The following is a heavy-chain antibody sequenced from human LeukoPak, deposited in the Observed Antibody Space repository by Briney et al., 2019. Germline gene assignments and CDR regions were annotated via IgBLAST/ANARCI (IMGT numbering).Heavy chain of an antibody. CDR3: ARDRSYVGFDY. CDR1: GFTFSSYA. Sequence: NPGGSPRLSCAASGFTFSSYAMSWVRQAPGKGLEWVSSISTSSNIYYADSVKGRFTVSRDNAKNSVYLQTNSLRAEDTAVYYCARDRSYVGFDYWGQGTLVTVSS. D-gene: IGHD4-23*01. J-gene: IGHJ4*02. CDR2: ISTSSNI. V-gene: IGHV3-21*01.